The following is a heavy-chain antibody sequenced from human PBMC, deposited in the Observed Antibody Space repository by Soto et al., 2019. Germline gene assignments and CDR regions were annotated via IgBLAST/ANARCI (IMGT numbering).Heavy chain of an antibody. Sequence: QVQLVQSGAEVKKPGASVKVSCKASGYTFTSYGISWVRQAPGQGLEWMGWISAYNGNTNYAQKLQGRVTMTTDTPTSKASMELRSLRSDDPAVYYCARDYYGSGRLNAHNWFDPWGQGTLVTVSS. J-gene: IGHJ5*02. CDR2: ISAYNGNT. CDR1: GYTFTSYG. D-gene: IGHD3-10*01. CDR3: ARDYYGSGRLNAHNWFDP. V-gene: IGHV1-18*01.